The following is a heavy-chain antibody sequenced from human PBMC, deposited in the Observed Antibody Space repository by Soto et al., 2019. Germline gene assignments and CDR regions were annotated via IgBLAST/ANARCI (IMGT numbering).Heavy chain of an antibody. V-gene: IGHV4-4*02. J-gene: IGHJ5*02. CDR1: GASIGNGNS. CDR2: IFHDGNT. D-gene: IGHD2-8*02. Sequence: QVHLQESGPGLVKPSETLSLTCAVSGASIGNGNSWSWARQPPGKGLEWIAEIFHDGNTNYSLSLKSRVTIAVDESQNQFSLNVYSVTAAETVVYYCARHEGWTGPDQWGQGTLVTVSS. CDR3: ARHEGWTGPDQ.